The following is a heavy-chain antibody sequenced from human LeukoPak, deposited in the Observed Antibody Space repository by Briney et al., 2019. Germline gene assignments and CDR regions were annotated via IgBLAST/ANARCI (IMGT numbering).Heavy chain of an antibody. J-gene: IGHJ5*02. V-gene: IGHV3-9*01. CDR2: NSWNSGNI. D-gene: IGHD6-13*01. Sequence: GMSLRLSCAASGLTFDDYAMHWARHAPGKGLEWVSRNSWNSGNIVHAASVEGRFPNPRDNDKNSLYLQMNSLRAEDTALYYCAKDSGYSSSWSRNWFDPWGQGTLVTVSS. CDR1: GLTFDDYA. CDR3: AKDSGYSSSWSRNWFDP.